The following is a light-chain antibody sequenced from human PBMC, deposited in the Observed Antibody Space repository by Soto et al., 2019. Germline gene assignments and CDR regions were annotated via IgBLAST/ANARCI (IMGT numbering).Light chain of an antibody. CDR2: SAS. V-gene: IGKV3-20*01. CDR1: QSISDT. CDR3: QQYGSSLWT. J-gene: IGKJ1*01. Sequence: EIVMTQSPATLSVSPGGRATLSCRASQSISDTLAWYQQKPGQAPRLLIYSASRGATGFPARFSGSGSGTDFTLTISRPEPEDFEVYYCQQYGSSLWTFGQGTKVDIK.